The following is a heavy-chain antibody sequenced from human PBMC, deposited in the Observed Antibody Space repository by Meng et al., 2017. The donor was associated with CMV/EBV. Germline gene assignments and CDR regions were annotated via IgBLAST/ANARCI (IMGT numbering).Heavy chain of an antibody. CDR3: ARGNNDYGGRKGRWWCDP. Sequence: SLTPSCPVSARSLGSSSSYWDWLRQPPGKGLEWFGSIYYSGSTYYNPSLKSRVTISVHTSKTQFSLTLSSVTAAGTAVYDCARGNNDYGGRKGRWWCDPWGQGTLVTVSS. V-gene: IGHV4-39*07. CDR2: IYYSGST. D-gene: IGHD4-23*01. CDR1: ARSLGSSSSY. J-gene: IGHJ5*02.